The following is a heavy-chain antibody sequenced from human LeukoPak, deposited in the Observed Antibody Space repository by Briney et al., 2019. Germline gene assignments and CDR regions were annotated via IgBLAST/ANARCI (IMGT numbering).Heavy chain of an antibody. V-gene: IGHV1-8*01. J-gene: IGHJ3*02. D-gene: IGHD1-26*01. Sequence: ASVKVSCKASGYTFTSYDIHWVRQATGQGLEWMGWMNPNSGNTGYAQKFQGRVTMTRNTSISTAYMELSSLRSEDTAVYYCARTRAYGIVGADDAFDTWGQGTMVTVSS. CDR3: ARTRAYGIVGADDAFDT. CDR2: MNPNSGNT. CDR1: GYTFTSYD.